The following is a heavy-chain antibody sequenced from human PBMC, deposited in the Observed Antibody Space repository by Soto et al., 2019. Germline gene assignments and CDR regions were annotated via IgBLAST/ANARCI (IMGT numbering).Heavy chain of an antibody. D-gene: IGHD2-2*01. J-gene: IGHJ6*03. Sequence: GGSLRLSCAASGFTFSSYAMSWVRQAPGKGLEWVSAISGSGGSTYYADSVKGRFTISRDNSKNTLYLQMNSLRAEDTAVYYCAKAPYEYCSSTSCSYYYYYMDVWGKGTTVTVSS. CDR2: ISGSGGST. V-gene: IGHV3-23*01. CDR3: AKAPYEYCSSTSCSYYYYYMDV. CDR1: GFTFSSYA.